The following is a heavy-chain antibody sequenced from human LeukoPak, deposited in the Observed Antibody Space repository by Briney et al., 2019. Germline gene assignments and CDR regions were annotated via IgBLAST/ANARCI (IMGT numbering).Heavy chain of an antibody. D-gene: IGHD3-22*01. J-gene: IGHJ4*02. CDR2: IRTKAYGGTT. CDR3: TRTYYDSSGYLFDY. Sequence: PGGALRLSCTASGFTSGFTFGDYAMSWVRQAPGKGLGWVGFIRTKAYGGTTEYASSVKGRFTISRDGSKSIAYLQMNSLKTEDTAVYYCTRTYYDSSGYLFDYWGQGTLVTVSS. CDR1: GFTSGFTFGDYA. V-gene: IGHV3-49*04.